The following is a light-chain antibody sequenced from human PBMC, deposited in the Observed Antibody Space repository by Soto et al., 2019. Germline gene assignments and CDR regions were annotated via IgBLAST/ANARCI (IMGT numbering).Light chain of an antibody. CDR2: KSS. Sequence: DIQMTQSPSTLSASVGDRVTLTCRASQSINSWLAWYQQRPGKGPKLLIHKSSILDGGVPSRFSGSASGTEFTLTISSLQPDDFATYYCLQYNHYPLTFGGGTKVEIK. CDR1: QSINSW. CDR3: LQYNHYPLT. V-gene: IGKV1-5*03. J-gene: IGKJ4*01.